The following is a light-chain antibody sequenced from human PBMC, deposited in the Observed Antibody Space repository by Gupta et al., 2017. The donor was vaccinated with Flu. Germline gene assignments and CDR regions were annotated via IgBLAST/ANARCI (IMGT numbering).Light chain of an antibody. V-gene: IGLV1-40*01. CDR3: QSYDSSLNAYV. J-gene: IGLJ1*01. CDR2: ETN. CDR1: SSNVGAGYD. Sequence: QSVLTQPPSVSGAPGQRVTISCSGSSSNVGAGYDVHWSQQRPETAPKLLIYETNYRPSGVPDRFSGSKSGTSASLAITGLQAEDEADYYCQSYDSSLNAYVFGTGTKVTVL.